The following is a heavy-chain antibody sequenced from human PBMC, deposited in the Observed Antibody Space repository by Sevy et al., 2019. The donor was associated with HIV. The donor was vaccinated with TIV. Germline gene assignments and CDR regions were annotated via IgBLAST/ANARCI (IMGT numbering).Heavy chain of an antibody. Sequence: GGSLRLSCAASGFTFSSYGMHWVRQAPGKGLEWVAVISYDGSNKYYADSVKGRFTISRDNSKNTLYLQMNSLRAEDTAVYYCAKVEHTAMVYYYYYGMDVWGQGTTVTVSS. J-gene: IGHJ6*02. CDR2: ISYDGSNK. CDR1: GFTFSSYG. CDR3: AKVEHTAMVYYYYYGMDV. V-gene: IGHV3-30*18. D-gene: IGHD5-18*01.